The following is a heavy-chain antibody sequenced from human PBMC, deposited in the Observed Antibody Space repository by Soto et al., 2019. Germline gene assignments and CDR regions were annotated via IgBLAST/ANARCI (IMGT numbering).Heavy chain of an antibody. J-gene: IGHJ6*03. CDR2: ISYDGSNK. D-gene: IGHD4-4*01. V-gene: IGHV3-30*18. CDR1: GFTFSSYG. CDR3: AKAGPDYSNYNPHIGYMDV. Sequence: PGGSLRLSCAASGFTFSSYGMHWVRQAPGKGLEWVAVISYDGSNKYYADSVKGRFTISRDNSKNTLYLQMNSLRAEDTAVYYCAKAGPDYSNYNPHIGYMDVWGKGTTVTVSS.